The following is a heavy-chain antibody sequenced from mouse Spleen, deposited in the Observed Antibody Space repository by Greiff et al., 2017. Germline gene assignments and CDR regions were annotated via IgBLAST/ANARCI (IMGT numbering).Heavy chain of an antibody. CDR2: IYPRSGNT. D-gene: IGHD1-1*01. V-gene: IGHV1-81*01. CDR3: ARYGIRYFDV. CDR1: GYTFTSYG. Sequence: QVQLKESGAELARPGASVKLSCKASGYTFTSYGISWVKQRTGQGLEWIGEIYPRSGNTYYNEKFKGKATLTADKSSSTAYMELRSLTSEDSAVYFCARYGIRYFDVWGAGTTVTVSS. J-gene: IGHJ1*01.